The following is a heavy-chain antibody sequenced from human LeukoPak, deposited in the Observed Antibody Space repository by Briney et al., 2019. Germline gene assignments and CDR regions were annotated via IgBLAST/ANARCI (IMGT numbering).Heavy chain of an antibody. CDR2: IWSGGSNK. V-gene: IGHV3-33*06. CDR3: AKGPYCSSSSCYTIGSFDF. Sequence: GRSLRLSCAASGFTFSSYGMHWVRQAPGKGLEWVAVIWSGGSNKYCADSVKGRFTISRDNSKNTVYLQMNSLRAEDTALYYCAKGPYCSSSSCYTIGSFDFWGQGTLVTVSS. CDR1: GFTFSSYG. D-gene: IGHD2-2*02. J-gene: IGHJ4*02.